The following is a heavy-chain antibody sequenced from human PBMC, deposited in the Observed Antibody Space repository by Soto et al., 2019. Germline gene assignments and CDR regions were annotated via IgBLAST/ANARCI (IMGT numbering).Heavy chain of an antibody. J-gene: IGHJ4*02. D-gene: IGHD6-13*01. CDR2: INPSGGST. CDR1: GYTFTSYY. Sequence: QVQLVQSGAEVKKPGASVKVSCKAFGYTFTSYYMHWMRQAPGQGLEWMGIINPSGGSTSYAQKFQGRVTMTGDTSTNTVYMELSSLRSEDTAVYYCARALPRIATSREGDYWGQGPLVTVSS. CDR3: ARALPRIATSREGDY. V-gene: IGHV1-46*01.